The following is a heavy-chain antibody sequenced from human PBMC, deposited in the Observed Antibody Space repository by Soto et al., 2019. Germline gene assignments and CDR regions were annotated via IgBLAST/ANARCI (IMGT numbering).Heavy chain of an antibody. J-gene: IGHJ6*02. CDR1: GFTFSSYA. Sequence: EVQLLESGGGLVQPGGSLRLSCAASGFTFSSYAMSWVRQAPGKGLEWVSAISGSGGSTYYADSVKGRFTISRDNSKNTLYLHMNSLRAEDTAVYYCAKAHGYSGFMDVWGQGTTVTVSS. CDR3: AKAHGYSGFMDV. D-gene: IGHD5-12*01. CDR2: ISGSGGST. V-gene: IGHV3-23*01.